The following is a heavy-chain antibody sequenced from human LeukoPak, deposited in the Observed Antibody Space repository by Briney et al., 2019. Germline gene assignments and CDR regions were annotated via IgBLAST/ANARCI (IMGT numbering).Heavy chain of an antibody. Sequence: SQTLSLTCAISGDSVSSNSAAWNWLRQSPSRGLEWLGRTYFRSQWYQDYAVSVKGRITIDSDTSKNQFSLHLSSVAPGDTAVYYCSSGWALSSWGQGTLVTVSS. CDR2: TYFRSQWYQ. CDR1: GDSVSSNSAA. J-gene: IGHJ5*02. CDR3: SSGWALSS. V-gene: IGHV6-1*01. D-gene: IGHD2-2*01.